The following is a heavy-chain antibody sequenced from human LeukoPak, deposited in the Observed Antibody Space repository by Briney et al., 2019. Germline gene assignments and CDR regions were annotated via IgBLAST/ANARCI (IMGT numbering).Heavy chain of an antibody. V-gene: IGHV1-2*02. D-gene: IGHD6-25*01. J-gene: IGHJ5*02. CDR1: GYTFAGYY. Sequence: ASLKVSWKASGYTFAGYYMHWVCQAPGQGFEGLGWINPNSGGKNYAQRFQGRVTMTRDTSMSTAYMELSRPRSDDTAVYYCATGLPRIPAAGTRAWFDPWGQGTLVTVSS. CDR2: INPNSGGK. CDR3: ATGLPRIPAAGTRAWFDP.